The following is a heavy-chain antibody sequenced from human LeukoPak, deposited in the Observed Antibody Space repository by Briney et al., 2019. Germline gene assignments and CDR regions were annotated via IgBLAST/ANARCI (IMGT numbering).Heavy chain of an antibody. CDR3: ARRAGLHSLYY. Sequence: SETLSLTCAVYGGSFSGYYWSWIRQPPGKGLEWIGEINHSGSINYNPSLKSRVIISVDTSKNQFSLRLSSVSAADTALYFCARRAGLHSLYYWDQGTLVTVSS. D-gene: IGHD5/OR15-5a*01. CDR1: GGSFSGYY. J-gene: IGHJ4*02. CDR2: INHSGSI. V-gene: IGHV4-34*01.